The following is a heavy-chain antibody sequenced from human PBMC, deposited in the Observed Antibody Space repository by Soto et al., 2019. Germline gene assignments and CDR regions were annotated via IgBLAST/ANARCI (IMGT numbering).Heavy chain of an antibody. CDR3: ARGQIAVAGTFDY. V-gene: IGHV4-38-2*01. CDR1: GYSISSGYY. Sequence: SETLSLTCAVSGYSISSGYYWGWIRQPPGKGLEWIGSIYNSGSTYYNPSLKSRVTISVDTSKNQFSLKLSSVTAADTAVYYCARGQIAVAGTFDYWGQGTLVTVSS. D-gene: IGHD6-19*01. CDR2: IYNSGST. J-gene: IGHJ4*02.